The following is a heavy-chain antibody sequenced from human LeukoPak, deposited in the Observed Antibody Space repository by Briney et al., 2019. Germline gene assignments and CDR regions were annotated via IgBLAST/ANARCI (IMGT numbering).Heavy chain of an antibody. J-gene: IGHJ4*02. V-gene: IGHV1-69*08. CDR1: GGTFSGNS. CDR3: ARETRDSNWNSVAYLDH. D-gene: IGHD1-7*01. CDR2: FIPILNTT. Sequence: GASVKVSCKASGGTFSGNSITWVRQAPGQGLEWMGRFIPILNTTNYAQDFQGRVTLTADKSTSTAYMELMSLGSEGTAVYYCARETRDSNWNSVAYLDHWGQGTLVTVSS.